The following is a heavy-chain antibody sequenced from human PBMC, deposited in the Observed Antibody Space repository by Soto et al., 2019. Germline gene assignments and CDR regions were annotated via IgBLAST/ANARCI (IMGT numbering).Heavy chain of an antibody. V-gene: IGHV1-18*04. J-gene: IGHJ6*02. Sequence: ASVKVSCKASGYTFTSYGISWVRQAPGQGLEWMGWISAYNGNTNYAQKLQGRVTMTTDTSTSTAYMELRSLRSDDTAVYYCASYSSSNYYYYGMDVWGQGTTVTVSS. CDR3: ASYSSSNYYYYGMDV. CDR1: GYTFTSYG. CDR2: ISAYNGNT. D-gene: IGHD6-6*01.